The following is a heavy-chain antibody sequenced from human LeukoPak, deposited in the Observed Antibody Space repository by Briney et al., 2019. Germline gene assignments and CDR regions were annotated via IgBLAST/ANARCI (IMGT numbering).Heavy chain of an antibody. D-gene: IGHD5-18*01. CDR3: AKSVDTAMVTDY. CDR1: GFTLRSYD. J-gene: IGHJ4*02. Sequence: GGSLRLSCAASGFTLRSYDMSWVRQAPGKGLEWVAATSGSGVNSYYADSVRGRFTISRDNSQNTLYLQMNSLRAEDTAVYYCAKSVDTAMVTDYWGQGTLVTVSS. CDR2: TSGSGVNS. V-gene: IGHV3-23*01.